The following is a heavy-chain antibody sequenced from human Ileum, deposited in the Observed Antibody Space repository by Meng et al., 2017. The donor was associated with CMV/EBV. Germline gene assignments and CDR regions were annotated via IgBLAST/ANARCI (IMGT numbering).Heavy chain of an antibody. V-gene: IGHV3-30*03. D-gene: IGHD1-26*01. J-gene: IGHJ4*02. CDR3: ARDGLSGRYFDY. CDR2: ISYDGSNK. Sequence: CAASGFTFSSYGMHWVCQAPDKGLKWVAVISYDGSNKYYGDSVKGRFTISRDNSKNTLYLQINSLRAEDTAVYYCARDGLSGRYFDYWGQGTLVTVSS. CDR1: GFTFSSYG.